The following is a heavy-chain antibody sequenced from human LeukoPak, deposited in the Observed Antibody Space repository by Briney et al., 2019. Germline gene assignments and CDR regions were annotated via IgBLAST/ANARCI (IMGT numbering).Heavy chain of an antibody. CDR1: GYTLTELS. D-gene: IGHD6-13*01. J-gene: IGHJ4*02. CDR2: FDPEDGET. Sequence: ASVKVSCKVSGYTLTELSMHWVRQAPGKGLEWMGGFDPEDGETIYAQKFQGRVTMTEDTSTDTAYMELSSLRSEDTAVYYCATGVAAGGSLTGWGQGTLATVSS. CDR3: ATGVAAGGSLTG. V-gene: IGHV1-24*01.